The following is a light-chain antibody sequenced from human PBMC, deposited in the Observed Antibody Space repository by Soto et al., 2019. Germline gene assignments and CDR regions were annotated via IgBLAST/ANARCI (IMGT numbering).Light chain of an antibody. V-gene: IGLV2-14*03. CDR2: DVS. CDR1: SSDVGSYNY. J-gene: IGLJ1*01. CDR3: TSYTTSSTYV. Sequence: QSVLTQPASVSGSPGQSITIFCTGTSSDVGSYNYVSWYQQHPGRAPKPMIYDVSSRPSGVSNRFSGSKSGSTASLTISGLHAEDEADYFCTSYTTSSTYVYGTGTKVTVL.